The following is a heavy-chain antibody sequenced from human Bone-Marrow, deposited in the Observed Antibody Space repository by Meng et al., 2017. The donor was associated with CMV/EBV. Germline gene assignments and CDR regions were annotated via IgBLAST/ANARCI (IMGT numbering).Heavy chain of an antibody. CDR3: ARQAHCSSAGCYNPWFDL. CDR1: GYSFTSYW. J-gene: IGHJ5*02. Sequence: GESLKISWKGSGYSFTSYWIGWVRQMPGKGLEWMGIIYPGVSDTRYSPSFQGQVTISADKSISTAYLQWICLKASDAAMYYCARQAHCSSAGCYNPWFDLWGQGTLVTVSS. CDR2: IYPGVSDT. V-gene: IGHV5-51*01. D-gene: IGHD2-2*02.